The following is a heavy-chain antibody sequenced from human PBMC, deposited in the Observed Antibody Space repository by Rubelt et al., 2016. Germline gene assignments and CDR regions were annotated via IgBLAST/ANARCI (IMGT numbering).Heavy chain of an antibody. CDR1: GGSISSSNYY. Sequence: QVLLQQSGPGLVKPSETLSLSCTVSGGSISSSNYYWGWIRQPPGKGLEWIGSMYYSGTTYYSPSLESRVTISVDTSKNQFSLQLSSVTAADTAIEYCARHRAGIAVGVYWFDPWGQGTLVTVSS. V-gene: IGHV4-39*01. J-gene: IGHJ5*02. D-gene: IGHD6-19*01. CDR3: ARHRAGIAVGVYWFDP. CDR2: MYYSGTT.